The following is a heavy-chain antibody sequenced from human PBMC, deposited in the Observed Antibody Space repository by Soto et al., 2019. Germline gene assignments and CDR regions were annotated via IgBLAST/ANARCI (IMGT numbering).Heavy chain of an antibody. CDR1: GLTVSSNY. CDR2: IYSGGST. Sequence: QPGGSPRLSCAASGLTVSSNYMSWVRQAPGKGLEWVSVIYSGGSTYYADSVKGRFTISRDNSKNTLYLQMNSLRAEDTAVYYCAREGGSYYGGYYYYYGMDVWGQGTTVTVSS. D-gene: IGHD1-26*01. CDR3: AREGGSYYGGYYYYYGMDV. J-gene: IGHJ6*02. V-gene: IGHV3-53*01.